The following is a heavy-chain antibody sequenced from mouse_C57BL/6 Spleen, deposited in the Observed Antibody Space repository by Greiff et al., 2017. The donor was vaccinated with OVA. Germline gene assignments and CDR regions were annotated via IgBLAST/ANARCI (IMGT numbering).Heavy chain of an antibody. CDR1: GFNIKDYY. Sequence: EVKLQESGAELVKPGASVKLSCTASGFNIKDYYMHWVKQRTEQGLEWIGRLDPEDGETKYAPKFQGKATIAADTSSNTAYLQLSSLTSEDTAVYYCALSDGYYWYFDVWGTGTTVTVSS. CDR3: ALSDGYYWYFDV. CDR2: LDPEDGET. J-gene: IGHJ1*03. V-gene: IGHV14-2*01. D-gene: IGHD2-3*01.